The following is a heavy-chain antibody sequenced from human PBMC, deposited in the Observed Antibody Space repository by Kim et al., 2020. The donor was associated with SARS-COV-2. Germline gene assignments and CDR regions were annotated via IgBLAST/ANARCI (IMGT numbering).Heavy chain of an antibody. CDR2: IKHGGSS. Sequence: SETLSLTCAVFGASFSGYYWSWLRQPPGKGLEWIGRIKHGGSSNYNRSLKSRVTMSVDMSKNQFSLKVTSVTAADTAVYYCASGRLGDSAFVDWGQGTLVTVSA. V-gene: IGHV4-34*01. D-gene: IGHD2-21*01. CDR3: ASGRLGDSAFVD. J-gene: IGHJ4*02. CDR1: GASFSGYY.